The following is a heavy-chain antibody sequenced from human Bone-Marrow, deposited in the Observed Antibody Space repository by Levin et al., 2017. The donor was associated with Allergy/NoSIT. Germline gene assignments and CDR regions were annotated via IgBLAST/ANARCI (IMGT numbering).Heavy chain of an antibody. CDR2: ISGSGGRT. CDR3: AKFQDIVVVPAAPFDY. Sequence: GGSLRLSCAASGFRFSDSDMSWVRQAPGKGLEWVSGISGSGGRTHYADSVKGRFTISRDNAKNTLYLQINSLRAEDTAVYYCAKFQDIVVVPAAPFDYWGQGTLVTVSS. V-gene: IGHV3-23*01. D-gene: IGHD2-2*01. CDR1: GFRFSDSD. J-gene: IGHJ4*02.